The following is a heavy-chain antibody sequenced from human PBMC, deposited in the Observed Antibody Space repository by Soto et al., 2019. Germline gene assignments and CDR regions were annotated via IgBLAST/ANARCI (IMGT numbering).Heavy chain of an antibody. D-gene: IGHD2-8*01. Sequence: GGSLRLSCAASGFTVSSYYMSWVCQAPGKGLEWVSVIYSGGSTYYADSVKGRFTISRDNSKNTLYLQMNSLRAEDTAVYYCARDLREMVYADYWGQGTLVTVSS. V-gene: IGHV3-66*01. J-gene: IGHJ4*02. CDR1: GFTVSSYY. CDR3: ARDLREMVYADY. CDR2: IYSGGST.